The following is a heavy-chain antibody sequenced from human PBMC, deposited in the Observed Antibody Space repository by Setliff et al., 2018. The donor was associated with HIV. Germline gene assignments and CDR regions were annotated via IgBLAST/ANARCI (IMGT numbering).Heavy chain of an antibody. CDR3: ATVPLGDWSFDS. CDR2: INPGGGNT. CDR1: GYTFTNFY. J-gene: IGHJ4*02. V-gene: IGHV1-46*01. Sequence: ASVKVSCKASGYTFTNFYMHWVRQAPGQGLEWMGIINPGGGNTRYAQRFQGRVSMTRDTSTSTVYMEMSSLRSEDTAVYYCATVPLGDWSFDSWGQGTLVTVSS. D-gene: IGHD3-9*01.